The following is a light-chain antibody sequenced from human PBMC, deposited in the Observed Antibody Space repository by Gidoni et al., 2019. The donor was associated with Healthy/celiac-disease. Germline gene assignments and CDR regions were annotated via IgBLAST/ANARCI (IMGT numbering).Light chain of an antibody. CDR1: QDISNY. V-gene: IGKV1-33*01. CDR3: QHYDNLPLT. J-gene: IGKJ4*01. Sequence: DIKRTQYPSSLSASVGDRATITCQASQDISNYLNWYQQKPGKAPKLLIYDASNLETGVPSRFSGSGSGTDFTFTISILQPDDIATYYCQHYDNLPLTFGGGTKVEIK. CDR2: DAS.